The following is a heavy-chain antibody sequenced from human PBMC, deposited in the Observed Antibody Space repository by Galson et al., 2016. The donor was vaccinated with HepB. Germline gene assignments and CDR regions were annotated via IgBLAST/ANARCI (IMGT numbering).Heavy chain of an antibody. J-gene: IGHJ3*02. D-gene: IGHD6-19*01. CDR2: ISGSGGII. Sequence: SLRLSCAASGLTFRNYAMAWVRQVPGKGLEWVSAISGSGGIIDYGDSVKGQFAISRDNSKNTMYLHMNSLRVGDTALYYCAKSLASVAGPSNAFDIWGQGTVVTVSS. V-gene: IGHV3-23*01. CDR1: GLTFRNYA. CDR3: AKSLASVAGPSNAFDI.